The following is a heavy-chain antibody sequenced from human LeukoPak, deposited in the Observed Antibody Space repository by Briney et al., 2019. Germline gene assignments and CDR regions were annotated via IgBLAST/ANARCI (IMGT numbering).Heavy chain of an antibody. J-gene: IGHJ4*02. Sequence: SETLSLTCTVSGGSISSYYWSWIRQPPGKGLEWIGYIYYSGSTNYNPSLKSRVTISVDTSKNQFSLKLSSVTAADTAVYYCARLAYVWGSYRPTYFDYWGQGTLVTVSS. CDR2: IYYSGST. CDR1: GGSISSYY. D-gene: IGHD3-16*02. CDR3: ARLAYVWGSYRPTYFDY. V-gene: IGHV4-59*08.